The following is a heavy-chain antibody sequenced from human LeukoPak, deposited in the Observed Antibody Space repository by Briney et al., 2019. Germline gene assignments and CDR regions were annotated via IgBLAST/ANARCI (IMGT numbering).Heavy chain of an antibody. Sequence: ASVKVSCKASGYTFTDYYMHWVRQAPGQGLEWIGWINPNSGGVTNYAQKFQGRVTMTRDTSISTAYMELSRLRSDDTAVYYCAREAPSEGSGPSDYWGQGTLVTVSS. J-gene: IGHJ4*02. D-gene: IGHD3-3*01. CDR1: GYTFTDYY. CDR3: AREAPSEGSGPSDY. CDR2: INPNSGGVT. V-gene: IGHV1-2*02.